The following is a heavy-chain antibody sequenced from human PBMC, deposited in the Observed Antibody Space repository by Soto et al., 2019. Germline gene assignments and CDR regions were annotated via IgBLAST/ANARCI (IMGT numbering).Heavy chain of an antibody. V-gene: IGHV5-51*01. CDR2: IYPGDSDT. D-gene: IGHD2-21*02. CDR1: GYSFTSYW. J-gene: IGHJ1*01. CDR3: ARLSPLAYCVGDCYPVYFQH. Sequence: PGESLKISCKGSGYSFTSYWIGWVRQMPGKGLEWMGIIYPGDSDTRYSPSFQGQVTISADKSISTAYLQWSSLKASDTAMYYCARLSPLAYCVGDCYPVYFQHWGQGTLVTVS.